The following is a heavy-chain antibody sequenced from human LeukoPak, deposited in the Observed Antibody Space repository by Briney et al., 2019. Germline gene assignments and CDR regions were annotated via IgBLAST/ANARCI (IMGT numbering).Heavy chain of an antibody. D-gene: IGHD2/OR15-2a*01. V-gene: IGHV4-30-2*01. Sequence: SQTLSLTCTVSGGSISSGGYYWSWIRQPPGKGLEWIGYIYHSGSTYYNPSLKSRVTISVDRSKNQFSLKLSSVTAADTAVYYCATENRDDAFDIWGQGTMVTVSS. J-gene: IGHJ3*02. CDR1: GGSISSGGYY. CDR2: IYHSGST. CDR3: ATENRDDAFDI.